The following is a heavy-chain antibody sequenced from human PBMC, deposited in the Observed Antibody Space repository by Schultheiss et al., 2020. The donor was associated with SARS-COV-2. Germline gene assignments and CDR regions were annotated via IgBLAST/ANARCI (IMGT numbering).Heavy chain of an antibody. D-gene: IGHD7-27*01. CDR2: IYYSGST. V-gene: IGHV4-34*01. Sequence: SQTLSLTCAVYGESFSGYYWSWIRQPPGKGLEWIGYIYYSGSTNYNPSLKSRVTISVDTSKNQFSLKLSSVTAADTAVYYCARRGTGDFDYWGQGTLVTVSS. J-gene: IGHJ4*02. CDR1: GESFSGYY. CDR3: ARRGTGDFDY.